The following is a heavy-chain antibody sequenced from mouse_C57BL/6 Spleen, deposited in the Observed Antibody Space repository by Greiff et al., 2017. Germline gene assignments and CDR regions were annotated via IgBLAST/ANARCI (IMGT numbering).Heavy chain of an antibody. Sequence: QVQLQQPGAELVKPGASVKLSCKASGYTFTSYWMHWVKQRPGQGLEWIGMIHPNSGSTNYNEKFKSKATLTVDKSSSTAYMQLSSLTSEDSAVYYCAREEGTGWFAYWGQGTLVTVSA. CDR3: AREEGTGWFAY. V-gene: IGHV1-64*01. J-gene: IGHJ3*01. D-gene: IGHD3-3*01. CDR2: IHPNSGST. CDR1: GYTFTSYW.